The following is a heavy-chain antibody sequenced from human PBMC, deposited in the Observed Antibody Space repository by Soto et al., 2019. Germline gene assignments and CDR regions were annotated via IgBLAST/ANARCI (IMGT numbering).Heavy chain of an antibody. V-gene: IGHV3-23*01. D-gene: IGHD6-13*01. Sequence: EVQLLESGGGLVQPGGSLRVSCAASGFSFSSYAMSWVRQAPGKGLEWVSAISGSGGSTYYADSVKGRFTISRDNSKNTLYLQMNSLTAEDTAVYYCAKGRGSSWDWYFDLWGRGTLVTVSS. CDR2: ISGSGGST. J-gene: IGHJ2*01. CDR3: AKGRGSSWDWYFDL. CDR1: GFSFSSYA.